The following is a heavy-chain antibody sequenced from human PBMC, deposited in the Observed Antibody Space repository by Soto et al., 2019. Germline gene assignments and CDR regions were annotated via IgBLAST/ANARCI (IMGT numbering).Heavy chain of an antibody. D-gene: IGHD5-18*01. J-gene: IGHJ4*02. CDR1: GGSISSSSYY. CDR2: IYYSGST. Sequence: SETLSLTCTVSGGSISSSSYYWGWIRQPPGKGLEWIGSIYYSGSTYYNPSLKSRVTISVDTSKDQFSLKLSSVTAADTAVYYCARSPPGTAMVIVAYWGQGTLVTVSS. CDR3: ARSPPGTAMVIVAY. V-gene: IGHV4-39*01.